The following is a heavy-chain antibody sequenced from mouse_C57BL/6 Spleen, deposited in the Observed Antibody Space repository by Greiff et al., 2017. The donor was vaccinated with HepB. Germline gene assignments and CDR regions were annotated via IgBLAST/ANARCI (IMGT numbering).Heavy chain of an antibody. J-gene: IGHJ4*01. CDR2: INYDGSST. CDR1: GFTFSDYY. V-gene: IGHV5-16*01. Sequence: EVKLVESEGGLVQPGSSMKLSCTASGFTFSDYYMAWVRQVPEKGLEWVANINYDGSSTYYLDSLKSRFIISRDNAKNILYLQMSSLKSEDTATYYCARERDSAMDYWGQGTSVTVSS. CDR3: ARERDSAMDY.